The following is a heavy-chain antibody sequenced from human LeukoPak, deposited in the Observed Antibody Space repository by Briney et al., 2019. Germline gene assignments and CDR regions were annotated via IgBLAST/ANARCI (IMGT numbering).Heavy chain of an antibody. CDR2: VYYSGNT. J-gene: IGHJ4*02. CDR1: GGSISSSSYY. Sequence: SETLSLTCTVSGGSISSSSYYWGWIRQPPGKGLEWIGYVYYSGNTNYNPSLKSRVTISVETSKNQFSLKLSSVTAADTAVYYCARETPGAGHFDYWGQGSLVTVSS. D-gene: IGHD7-27*01. V-gene: IGHV4-61*01. CDR3: ARETPGAGHFDY.